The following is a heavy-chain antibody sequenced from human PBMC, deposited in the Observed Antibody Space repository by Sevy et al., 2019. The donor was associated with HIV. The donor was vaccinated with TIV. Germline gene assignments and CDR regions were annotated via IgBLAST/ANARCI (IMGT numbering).Heavy chain of an antibody. CDR1: GFTFSDYY. CDR3: ARGWLDSSGWPIYGMDV. Sequence: RGSLRLSCAASGFTFSDYYMSWIRQAPGKGLEWVSYISSSGSTIYYADSVKGRFTISRHNAKNSLYLQMNSLRAEDMAVYYCARGWLDSSGWPIYGMDVWGQGTTVIVSS. V-gene: IGHV3-11*01. J-gene: IGHJ6*02. D-gene: IGHD6-19*01. CDR2: ISSSGSTI.